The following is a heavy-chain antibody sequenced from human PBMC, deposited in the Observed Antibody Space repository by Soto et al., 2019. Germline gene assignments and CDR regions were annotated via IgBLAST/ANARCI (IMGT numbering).Heavy chain of an antibody. CDR1: GDSITSNTYF. CDR3: ASYDFWSGYAWDY. CDR2: FSSSGGT. V-gene: IGHV4-39*01. Sequence: PSETLSLTCTVSGDSITSNTYFWAWLRQPPGKGLTWIGSFSSSGGTFYNPSLKSGFTISEDTAKNQVSLKMASVTAADTAVYYCASYDFWSGYAWDYWGQGTLVTVSS. J-gene: IGHJ4*02. D-gene: IGHD3-3*01.